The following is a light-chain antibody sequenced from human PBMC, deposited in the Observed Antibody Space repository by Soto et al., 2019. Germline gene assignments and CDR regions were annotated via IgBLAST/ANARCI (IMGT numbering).Light chain of an antibody. CDR3: QHYDNLPYT. Sequence: DIQMTQPPSSLSASVGDRVTITCQASQDITKYLSWFQQKPGKVPKLLIYDASELETGVPSRFSGSGSGTDFTFTISSLQPEDIATYYCQHYDNLPYTFGQGTKLEMK. V-gene: IGKV1-33*01. J-gene: IGKJ2*01. CDR2: DAS. CDR1: QDITKY.